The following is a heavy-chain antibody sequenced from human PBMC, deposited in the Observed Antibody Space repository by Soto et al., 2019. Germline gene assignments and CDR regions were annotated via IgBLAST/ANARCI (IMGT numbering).Heavy chain of an antibody. V-gene: IGHV3-23*01. CDR3: AKGSGNIRPYGMDV. Sequence: GGSLRLSCAAAGFTFSNHAMSWVRQAPGKGLEWDSTISGTGGTIYYADSVKGRFTISRDNSKNALWLQMNSLRAEDTALYYCAKGSGNIRPYGMDVWGQGTTVTVSS. CDR1: GFTFSNHA. J-gene: IGHJ6*02. CDR2: ISGTGGTI.